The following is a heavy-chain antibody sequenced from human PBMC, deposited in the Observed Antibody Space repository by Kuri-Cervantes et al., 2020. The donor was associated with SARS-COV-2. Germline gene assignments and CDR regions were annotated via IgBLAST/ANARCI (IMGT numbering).Heavy chain of an antibody. D-gene: IGHD6-25*01. CDR1: GFTFSSYG. J-gene: IGHJ4*02. V-gene: IGHV3-30*02. Sequence: GGSLRLSCAASGFTFSSYGMHWVRQAPGKGLEWVAVIWYGGSNKYYADSVKGRFTISRDNSKNTLYLQMNSLRAEDTVVYYCAKDRAPRSSAYLDYWGQGTLVTVSS. CDR2: IWYGGSNK. CDR3: AKDRAPRSSAYLDY.